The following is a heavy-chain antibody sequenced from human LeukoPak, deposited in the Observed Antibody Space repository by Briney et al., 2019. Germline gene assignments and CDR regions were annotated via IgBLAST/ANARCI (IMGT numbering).Heavy chain of an antibody. CDR3: ARVSPNFEVDY. J-gene: IGHJ4*02. CDR1: GFTVSSNY. D-gene: IGHD1-7*01. Sequence: GGSLRLSCAASGFTVSSNYMSWVRQAPGKGLEWVSLIYSGGSTFYADSVKGRFTISRDNSKNTLYLQMNSLRAEDTAVYYCARVSPNFEVDYWGQGTLVTVSS. CDR2: IYSGGST. V-gene: IGHV3-66*01.